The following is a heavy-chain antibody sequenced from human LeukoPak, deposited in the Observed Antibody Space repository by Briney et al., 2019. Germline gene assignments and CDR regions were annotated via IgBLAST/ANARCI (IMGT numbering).Heavy chain of an antibody. D-gene: IGHD5-12*01. Sequence: GGSLRPSCAASGFTFSNYAMSWVRQVPGKGLEWVSGISGRGDKKQFADSVKGRFTISRDNSKNTVYLQMNSLRADDTAVYYCAKDLGGYDPFYFDSWGQGTLVTVSS. CDR3: AKDLGGYDPFYFDS. CDR1: GFTFSNYA. V-gene: IGHV3-23*01. CDR2: ISGRGDKK. J-gene: IGHJ4*02.